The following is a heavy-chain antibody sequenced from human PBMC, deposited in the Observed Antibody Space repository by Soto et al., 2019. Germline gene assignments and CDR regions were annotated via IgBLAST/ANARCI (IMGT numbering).Heavy chain of an antibody. V-gene: IGHV4-30-4*01. D-gene: IGHD3-16*01. CDR2: IDYRGST. CDR1: GGSISSGDYS. CDR3: ASSGGGGGETRFQH. J-gene: IGHJ1*01. Sequence: QVQLQESGPGLVKPSQTLSLTCTVSGGSISSGDYSWNWIRQPPGKGLEWIGYIDYRGSTYCNPSLTCRVTIQADTSEDQLLLKLASGTAADAAGDFGASSGGGGGETRFQHWGQGTLVTVSS.